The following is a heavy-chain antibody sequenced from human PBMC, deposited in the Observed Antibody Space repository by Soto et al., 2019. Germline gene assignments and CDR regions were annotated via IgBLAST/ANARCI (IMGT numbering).Heavy chain of an antibody. D-gene: IGHD5-18*01. J-gene: IGHJ4*02. Sequence: PSETLSLTCTVSGGSISSYYWSWIRQPAGKGLEWIGRIYTSGSTNYNPSLKSRVTMSVDTSKNQFSLRLSSVTAADTAVYYCARGLYSYGPSFFDYWGQGTLVTVPQ. CDR3: ARGLYSYGPSFFDY. V-gene: IGHV4-4*07. CDR1: GGSISSYY. CDR2: IYTSGST.